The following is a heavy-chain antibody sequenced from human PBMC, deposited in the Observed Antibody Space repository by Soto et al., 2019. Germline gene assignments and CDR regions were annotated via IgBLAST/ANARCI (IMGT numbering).Heavy chain of an antibody. CDR2: ISYEGSHT. J-gene: IGHJ4*02. CDR3: AKEVHCGGGSCAWSEGFDY. D-gene: IGHD2-15*01. Sequence: QVQLVESGGGVVQPGRSLRLSCAASGFIFSSYGMHWVRQAPGKGLEWVAVISYEGSHTYYADSVKGRFTITRDNSKNTLYLQMNSLRPEDTAVYYCAKEVHCGGGSCAWSEGFDYWGQGTLLNVSS. CDR1: GFIFSSYG. V-gene: IGHV3-30*18.